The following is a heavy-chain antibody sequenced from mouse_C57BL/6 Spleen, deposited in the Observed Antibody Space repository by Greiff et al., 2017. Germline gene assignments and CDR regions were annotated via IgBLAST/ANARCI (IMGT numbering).Heavy chain of an antibody. CDR2: IYPGDGDT. CDR3: ARGITTVVSDV. Sequence: VQLQESGPELVKPGASVKISCKASGYAFSSSWMNWVKQRPGKGLEWIGRIYPGDGDTNYNGKFKGKATLTADKSSSTAYMQLSSLTSEDSAVYFCARGITTVVSDVWGTGTTVTVSS. V-gene: IGHV1-82*01. CDR1: GYAFSSSW. D-gene: IGHD1-1*01. J-gene: IGHJ1*03.